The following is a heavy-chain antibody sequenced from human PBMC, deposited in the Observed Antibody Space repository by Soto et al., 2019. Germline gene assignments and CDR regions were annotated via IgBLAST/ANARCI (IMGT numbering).Heavy chain of an antibody. CDR2: ISYDGSNK. V-gene: IGHV3-30-3*02. D-gene: IGHD3-10*01. Sequence: GKGLEWVAVISYDGSNKYYADSVKGRFTTSRDNSKNTLYLQMNSLRAEDTAVYYCAKVHYYGSGRAYYYYGMDVLVQGTTVTVTS. CDR3: AKVHYYGSGRAYYYYGMDV. J-gene: IGHJ6*02.